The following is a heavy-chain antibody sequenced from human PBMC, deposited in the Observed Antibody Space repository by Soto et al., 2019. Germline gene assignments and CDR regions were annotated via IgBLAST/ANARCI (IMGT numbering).Heavy chain of an antibody. CDR2: ITHRGFT. Sequence: QVQLQQWGAGLLKPSETLSLTCAVYSGSFSGYYWSWIRQSPGKGLEWIGEITHRGFTNYNPSLKSPVTMSADTSKNHFSLNLTSVTAADTAVYYCARFPLSTRSWSNPRYFDSWGQGTLVTVSS. J-gene: IGHJ4*02. CDR3: ARFPLSTRSWSNPRYFDS. V-gene: IGHV4-34*01. CDR1: SGSFSGYY. D-gene: IGHD6-13*01.